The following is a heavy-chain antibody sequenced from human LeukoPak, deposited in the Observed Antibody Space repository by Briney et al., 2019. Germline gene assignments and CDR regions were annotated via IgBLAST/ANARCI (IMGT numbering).Heavy chain of an antibody. V-gene: IGHV3-23*01. Sequence: GGSLRLSCAASGFTFSSYAMSWVRQAPGQGLEWVSAISGSGGSTYYADSVKGRFTVSKDNSKNTLYLQMNSLSAEDTAAYYCVKGGVVSWFDPWGQGTLVTVSS. CDR2: ISGSGGST. D-gene: IGHD3-3*01. CDR3: VKGGVVSWFDP. CDR1: GFTFSSYA. J-gene: IGHJ5*02.